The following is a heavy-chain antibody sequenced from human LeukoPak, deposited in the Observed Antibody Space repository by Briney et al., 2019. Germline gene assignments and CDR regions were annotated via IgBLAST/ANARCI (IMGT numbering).Heavy chain of an antibody. D-gene: IGHD2-8*01. CDR1: GFTFSSYA. CDR3: ARGPERTGVGTRYYYDMDV. Sequence: GGSLRLSCAASGFTFSSYAMHWVRQAPGKGLEWVAVVSYDGSNKYYADSVKGRFTISRDNSKNTLYLQMNSLRAEDTAVYYCARGPERTGVGTRYYYDMDVWGQGTTVTVSS. CDR2: VSYDGSNK. J-gene: IGHJ6*02. V-gene: IGHV3-30-3*01.